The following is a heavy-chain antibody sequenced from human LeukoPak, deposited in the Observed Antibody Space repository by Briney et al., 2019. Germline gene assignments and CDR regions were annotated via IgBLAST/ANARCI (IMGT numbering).Heavy chain of an antibody. V-gene: IGHV1-46*01. CDR3: VREHSGYDS. J-gene: IGHJ5*02. Sequence: ASVKVSCKASGYTFTNYYMHWVRQAPGQGLEWMGIINPSGGSTNYAQKFQGRVTMTRDTSTSTVYMELSGLRSEDTAVYYCVREHSGYDSWGQGTLLTVSS. D-gene: IGHD5-12*01. CDR2: INPSGGST. CDR1: GYTFTNYY.